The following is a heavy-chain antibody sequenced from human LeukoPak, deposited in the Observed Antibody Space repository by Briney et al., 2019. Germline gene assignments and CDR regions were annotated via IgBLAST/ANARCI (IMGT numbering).Heavy chain of an antibody. Sequence: GESLKISCKGSGYSFTSYWIGWVRQMPGKGLEWMGIIYPGGSDSRYNPAFQGQVTISADKSISTAYLQWSSLKASDTAMYYCARNQYSGTFYNAFDIWGQGTMVTVS. D-gene: IGHD1-26*01. V-gene: IGHV5-51*01. CDR1: GYSFTSYW. CDR2: IYPGGSDS. CDR3: ARNQYSGTFYNAFDI. J-gene: IGHJ3*02.